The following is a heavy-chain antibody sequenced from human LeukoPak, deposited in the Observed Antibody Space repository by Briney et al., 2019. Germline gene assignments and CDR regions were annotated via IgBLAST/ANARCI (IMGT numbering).Heavy chain of an antibody. CDR1: DDSITMYY. D-gene: IGHD4-11*01. V-gene: IGHV4-59*01. CDR3: ARGRVSSSTWYSTYYYFFYMDF. CDR2: VDHTGST. Sequence: SETLSLTCTVSDDSITMYYWTWIRQPPGKGLEWIGYVDHTGSTKFNPSLNGRVSISRDTSNNFFSLRLRSVTAADTAVYFCARGRVSSSTWYSTYYYFFYMDFWGKGTTVTISS. J-gene: IGHJ6*03.